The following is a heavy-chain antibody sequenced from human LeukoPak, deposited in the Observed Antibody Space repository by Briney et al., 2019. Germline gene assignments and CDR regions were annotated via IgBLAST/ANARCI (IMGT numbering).Heavy chain of an antibody. CDR1: GFTFSSYS. Sequence: GGSLRLSCAASGFTFSSYSMNWVRQAPGQGLEWVSSISSSSSYIYYADSVKGRFTISRDNAKNSLYLQMNSRRAEDTAVYYCARVGDYDSSGYYYVLYYFDYWGQGTLVTVSS. D-gene: IGHD3-22*01. CDR2: ISSSSSYI. CDR3: ARVGDYDSSGYYYVLYYFDY. V-gene: IGHV3-21*01. J-gene: IGHJ4*02.